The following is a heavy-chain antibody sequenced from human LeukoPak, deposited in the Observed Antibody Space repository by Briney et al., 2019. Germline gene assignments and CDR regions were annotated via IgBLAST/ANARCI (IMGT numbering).Heavy chain of an antibody. Sequence: GESLQISCKGSGYRFTTYWIVWVRQMPGKGLEWMGIIYPGDSGTRYSPSFQGQVAISADKSISTAYLQWSSLKASDTAMYYCARRDRTGYNSFDYWGQGTLVTVSS. D-gene: IGHD3-9*01. V-gene: IGHV5-51*01. CDR2: IYPGDSGT. J-gene: IGHJ4*02. CDR3: ARRDRTGYNSFDY. CDR1: GYRFTTYW.